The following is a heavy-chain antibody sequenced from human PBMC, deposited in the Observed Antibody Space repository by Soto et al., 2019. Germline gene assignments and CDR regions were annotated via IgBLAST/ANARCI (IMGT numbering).Heavy chain of an antibody. V-gene: IGHV3-48*01. CDR1: GFTFSSYS. CDR3: ARDLAGHMDV. CDR2: ISSSSSTI. J-gene: IGHJ6*03. Sequence: PVGSLRLSCAASGFTFSSYSMNWVRQAPGKGLEWVSYISSSSSTIYYADSVKGRFTISRDNAKNSLYLQMNSLRAEDTAVYYCARDLAGHMDVWGKGTTFTVSS. D-gene: IGHD6-25*01.